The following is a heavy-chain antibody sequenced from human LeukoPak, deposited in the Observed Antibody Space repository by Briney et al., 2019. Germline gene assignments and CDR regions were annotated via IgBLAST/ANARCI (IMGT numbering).Heavy chain of an antibody. V-gene: IGHV3-30*02. J-gene: IGHJ6*03. CDR1: GFTFSSYG. Sequence: PGGSLRLSCAASGFTFSSYGMHWVRQAPGKGLEWVAFIRYDGSNKYYADSVKGRFTISRDNSKNTLYLQMNSLRAEDTAVYYCAKDYGGYDQKTSYYYYYMDVWGKGTTVTISS. CDR2: IRYDGSNK. D-gene: IGHD5-12*01. CDR3: AKDYGGYDQKTSYYYYYMDV.